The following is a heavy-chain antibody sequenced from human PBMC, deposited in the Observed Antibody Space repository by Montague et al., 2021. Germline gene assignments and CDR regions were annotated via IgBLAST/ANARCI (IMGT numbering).Heavy chain of an antibody. CDR1: GFTFSSYW. D-gene: IGHD3-10*01. CDR3: KCDKFRETPRGFDY. CDR2: ISTDGSST. V-gene: IGHV3-74*01. J-gene: IGHJ4*02. Sequence: SLRLSCAASGFTFSSYWMHWVRQAPGKGLVWVSRISTDGSSTTYADSVKGRFTTSRDNAKNMLYLQMNSLRAEDTAVYYCKCDKFRETPRGFDYWGQGTLVTVSA.